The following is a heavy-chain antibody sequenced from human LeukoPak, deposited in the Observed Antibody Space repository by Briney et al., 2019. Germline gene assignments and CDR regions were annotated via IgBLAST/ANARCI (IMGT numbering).Heavy chain of an antibody. CDR2: INPSGGST. Sequence: GASVKVSCKASGYTFIGYYMHWVRRAPGQGLEWMGIINPSGGSTSYAQKFQGRVTMTRDMSTSTVYMELSSLRSEDTAVYYCARVARRGLNYFDYWGQGTLVTVSS. CDR3: ARVARRGLNYFDY. J-gene: IGHJ4*02. V-gene: IGHV1-46*01. CDR1: GYTFIGYY.